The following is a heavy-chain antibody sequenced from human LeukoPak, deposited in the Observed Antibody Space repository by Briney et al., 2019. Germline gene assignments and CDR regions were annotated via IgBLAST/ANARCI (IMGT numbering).Heavy chain of an antibody. CDR1: GFTFSSYS. V-gene: IGHV3-48*01. CDR3: ARDACSSTSCYCDY. Sequence: GGSLRLSCAASGFTFSSYSMNWVRQAPGKGLEWVSYISSSSSTIYYADSVKGRFTISRDNAKNSLYLQMNSLRAEDTAVYYCARDACSSTSCYCDYWGQGTLVTVSS. CDR2: ISSSSSTI. J-gene: IGHJ4*02. D-gene: IGHD2-2*01.